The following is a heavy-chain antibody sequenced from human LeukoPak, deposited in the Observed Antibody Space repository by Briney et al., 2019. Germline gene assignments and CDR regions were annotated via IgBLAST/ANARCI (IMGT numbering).Heavy chain of an antibody. V-gene: IGHV3-7*01. CDR1: GFTFNRSW. D-gene: IGHD5-24*01. J-gene: IGHJ4*02. CDR3: AREATITAYNFDY. Sequence: PGGSLRLSCAAPGFTFNRSWMSWVRQAPGKGLEWVASMKQDGSEIYYVDSVKGRFTISRDNAKNSLYLQMSRLRAEDTAIYFCAREATITAYNFDYWGQGTLVTVSS. CDR2: MKQDGSEI.